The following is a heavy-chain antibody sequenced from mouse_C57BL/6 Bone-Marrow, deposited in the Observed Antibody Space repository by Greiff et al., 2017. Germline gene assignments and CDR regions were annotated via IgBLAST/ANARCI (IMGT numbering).Heavy chain of an antibody. CDR2: IDPSDSYT. J-gene: IGHJ4*01. Sequence: QVQLQQPGAELVMPGASVKLSCKASGYTFTSYWMHWVKQRPGQGLEWIGEIDPSDSYTNYNQKFKGKSTLTVDKSSSTAYMQLSSLTSEDSAVYCCARGGITMAYWGQEPSDTVST. V-gene: IGHV1-69*01. D-gene: IGHD1-1*02. CDR3: ARGGITMAY. CDR1: GYTFTSYW.